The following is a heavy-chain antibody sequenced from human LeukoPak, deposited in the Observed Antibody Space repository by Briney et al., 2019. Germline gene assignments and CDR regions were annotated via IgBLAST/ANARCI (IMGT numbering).Heavy chain of an antibody. J-gene: IGHJ4*02. Sequence: PSETLSLTCTVSGGSISSYYWSWIRQPPGKGLEWIGYIYYSGSTNYNASLKSRVTMSVDTSKNQFSLNLSSVTAADTAVYYCARRGIAAAGYDYWGQGTLVTVSS. CDR1: GGSISSYY. CDR3: ARRGIAAAGYDY. D-gene: IGHD6-13*01. V-gene: IGHV4-59*08. CDR2: IYYSGST.